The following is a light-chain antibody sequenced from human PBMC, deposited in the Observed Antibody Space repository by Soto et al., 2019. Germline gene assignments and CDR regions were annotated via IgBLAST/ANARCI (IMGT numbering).Light chain of an antibody. Sequence: EIVLTQSPGTLSLSPGERATLSCRASQNLSRYFLAWYQHKPGQAPRLLISGASRRATGIPDRFSGAGSGTDFTLTISRLEPEDFALYYCQQYGNSAPITFGQGTLLEIK. CDR2: GAS. CDR1: QNLSRYF. V-gene: IGKV3-20*01. J-gene: IGKJ5*01. CDR3: QQYGNSAPIT.